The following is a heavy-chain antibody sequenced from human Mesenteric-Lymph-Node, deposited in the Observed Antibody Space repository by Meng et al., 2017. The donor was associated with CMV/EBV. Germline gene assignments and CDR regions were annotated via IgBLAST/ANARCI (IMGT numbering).Heavy chain of an antibody. CDR3: AKDKSTSKYYYYYYGMDV. CDR2: ISWNSGSI. CDR1: GFTFDAYA. Sequence: GGSLRLSCAASGFTFDAYAMHWVRQAPGKGLEWVSGISWNSGSIGYADSVKGRFTISRDNAKNSLYLQMNSLRAEDTALYYCAKDKSTSKYYYYYYGMDVWGQGTTVTVSS. J-gene: IGHJ6*02. V-gene: IGHV3-9*01. D-gene: IGHD2-2*01.